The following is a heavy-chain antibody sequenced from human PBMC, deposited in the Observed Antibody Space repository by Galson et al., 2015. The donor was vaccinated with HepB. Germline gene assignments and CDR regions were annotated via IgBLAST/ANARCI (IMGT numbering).Heavy chain of an antibody. V-gene: IGHV3-15*07. D-gene: IGHD3-16*02. CDR2: IKSKTDGGTT. Sequence: LRLSCAASGFTFSNACMNWVRQAPGEGLEWVGRIKSKTDGGTTDYAAPVKGRFTISRDDSKNTLYLQMNSLKTEDTAVYYCTTDVDDYVWGSYRYSFDYWGQGTLVTVSS. CDR1: GFTFSNAC. CDR3: TTDVDDYVWGSYRYSFDY. J-gene: IGHJ4*02.